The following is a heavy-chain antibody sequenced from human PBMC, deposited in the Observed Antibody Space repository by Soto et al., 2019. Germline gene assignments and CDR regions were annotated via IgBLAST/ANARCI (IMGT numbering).Heavy chain of an antibody. D-gene: IGHD1-26*01. Sequence: PGGSLRLSCAASGFTFSSYGMHWVRQAPGKGLEWVAVISYDGSNKYYADSVKGRFTISRDNSKNTLYLQMNSLRAEDTAVYYCAKEKTDAADSGYFDYWGQGTLVTVSS. CDR1: GFTFSSYG. CDR2: ISYDGSNK. J-gene: IGHJ4*02. V-gene: IGHV3-30*18. CDR3: AKEKTDAADSGYFDY.